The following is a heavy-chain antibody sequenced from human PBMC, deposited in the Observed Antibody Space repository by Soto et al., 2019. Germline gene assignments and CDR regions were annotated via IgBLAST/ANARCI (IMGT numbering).Heavy chain of an antibody. CDR2: FRGSGDFT. J-gene: IGHJ4*01. CDR1: GFTFSNYA. Sequence: GGSRSLSCAASGFTFSNYAMSWVRQAPGKWLEWVSSFRGSGDFTSYTDSGKGRATISRDNSRNTLYLQVTSLRAEDTAVYYCVSAACCSAGCRGLAQWGQGHLVTVSS. V-gene: IGHV3-23*01. CDR3: VSAACCSAGCRGLAQ. D-gene: IGHD2-21*01.